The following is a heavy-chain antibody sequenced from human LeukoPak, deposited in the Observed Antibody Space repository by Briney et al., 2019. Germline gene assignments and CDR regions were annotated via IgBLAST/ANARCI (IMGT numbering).Heavy chain of an antibody. CDR3: ARGGGGNVLRYFDWSPGYNWFDP. CDR2: IYYSGST. J-gene: IGHJ5*02. CDR1: GGSISSYY. V-gene: IGHV4-59*01. D-gene: IGHD3-9*01. Sequence: SETLSLTCTVSGGSISSYYWSWIRQPPGKGLEWIGYIYYSGSTNYNPSLKSRVTISVDTSKNQFSLKLSSVTAADTAVYYCARGGGGNVLRYFDWSPGYNWFDPWGQGTLVTVSS.